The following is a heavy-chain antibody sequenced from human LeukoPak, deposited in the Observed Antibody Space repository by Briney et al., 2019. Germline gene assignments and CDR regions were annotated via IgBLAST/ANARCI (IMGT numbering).Heavy chain of an antibody. Sequence: SVKVSCKASGGTFSSYAISWVRQAPGQGLEWMGRIIPILGIANYAQKFQGRVTITADKSTSTAYMELSSLRSEDTAVYYCARDVYCSGGSCYSRVWLYYYYYGMDVWGQGTTVTVSS. D-gene: IGHD2-15*01. CDR1: GGTFSSYA. V-gene: IGHV1-69*04. CDR2: IIPILGIA. J-gene: IGHJ6*02. CDR3: ARDVYCSGGSCYSRVWLYYYYYGMDV.